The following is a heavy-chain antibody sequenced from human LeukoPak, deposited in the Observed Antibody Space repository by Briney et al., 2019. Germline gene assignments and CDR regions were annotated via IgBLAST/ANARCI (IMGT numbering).Heavy chain of an antibody. J-gene: IGHJ4*02. CDR3: ARDEGSGSYRPYYFDY. Sequence: GGSLRLSCAASGFTFSSYAMSWVRQAPGKGLEWVSAISGSGGSTYYADSVKGRFTISRDNAKNTLYLQMNSLRAEDTAVYYCARDEGSGSYRPYYFDYWGQGTLVTVSS. CDR1: GFTFSSYA. D-gene: IGHD1-26*01. CDR2: ISGSGGST. V-gene: IGHV3-23*01.